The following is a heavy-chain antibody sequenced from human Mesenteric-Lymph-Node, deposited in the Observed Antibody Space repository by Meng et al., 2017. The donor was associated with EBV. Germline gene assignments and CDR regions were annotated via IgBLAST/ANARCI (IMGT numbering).Heavy chain of an antibody. V-gene: IGHV4-4*02. CDR1: GGSISSNNW. J-gene: IGHJ4*02. Sequence: VQVGDPGPGLLKRSGTLCLTWHGSGGSISSNNWGSGVRQPPGKGLEWIGEIFHSGSTNCNPSLKSRVTISLDKSTNQFSLKLSFVTAADTAVYYCASSYYYGSGRYYNLRFTLVYWGQGTLVTVSS. D-gene: IGHD3-10*01. CDR3: ASSYYYGSGRYYNLRFTLVY. CDR2: IFHSGST.